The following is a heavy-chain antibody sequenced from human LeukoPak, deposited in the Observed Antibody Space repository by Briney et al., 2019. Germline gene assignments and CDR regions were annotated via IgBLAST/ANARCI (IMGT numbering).Heavy chain of an antibody. CDR3: AKDPLLWFGELLWFYYYMDV. D-gene: IGHD3-10*01. CDR1: GFTFSSYA. Sequence: GGSLRLSCAASGFTFSSYAMSWVRQAPGKGLGWVSAISGSGGSTYYADSVKGRFTISRDNSKNTLYLQMNSLRAEDTAVYYCAKDPLLWFGELLWFYYYMDVWGKGTTVTVSS. CDR2: ISGSGGST. V-gene: IGHV3-23*01. J-gene: IGHJ6*03.